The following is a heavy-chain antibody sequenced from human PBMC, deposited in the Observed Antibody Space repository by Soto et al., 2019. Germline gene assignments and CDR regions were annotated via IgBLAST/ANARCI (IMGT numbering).Heavy chain of an antibody. D-gene: IGHD3-22*01. J-gene: IGHJ4*02. CDR1: GGSISSSSYY. CDR2: IYYSGST. Sequence: QLQLQESGPGLVKPSETLSLTCTVSGGSISSSSYYWGWIRQPPGKGLEWIGSIYYSGSTYYNPSLKSRVTISVDTSKNQFSLKLSSVTAADTAVYYCARRSHYYDSSFFDYWGQGTLVTVSS. V-gene: IGHV4-39*01. CDR3: ARRSHYYDSSFFDY.